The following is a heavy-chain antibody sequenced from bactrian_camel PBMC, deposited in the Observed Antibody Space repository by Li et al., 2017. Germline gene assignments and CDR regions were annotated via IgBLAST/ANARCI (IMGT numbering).Heavy chain of an antibody. CDR2: IRIDDLT. CDR3: AASPQPCAVVAASLPVKYKY. CDR1: GFTSKNCL. D-gene: IGHD1*01. J-gene: IGHJ4*01. V-gene: IGHV3S53*01. Sequence: HVQLVESGGGSVQAGGSLRLSCTAPGFTSKNCLMAWHRQAAGKQREWVSTIRIDDLTLYADSVKGRFTIGQDPAKDLVYLQMNSLKPEDSAMYYCAASPQPCAVVAASLPVKYKYTGQGTQVTVS.